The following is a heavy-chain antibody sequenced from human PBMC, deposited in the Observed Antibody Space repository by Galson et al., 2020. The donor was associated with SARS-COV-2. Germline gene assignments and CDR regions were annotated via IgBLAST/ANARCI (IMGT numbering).Heavy chain of an antibody. V-gene: IGHV3-11*01. CDR2: ILSSENTI. Sequence: GESLKISCAASGFTFSDYYMSWIRQAPGKGLECLSRILSSENTIYYADSVQGRFTISRDNAKNSLYLQMNSLRADDTALYYCARVRSSRRAYGMDVGGQGTTVTVSS. CDR3: ARVRSSRRAYGMDV. J-gene: IGHJ6*02. D-gene: IGHD2-2*01. CDR1: GFTFSDYY.